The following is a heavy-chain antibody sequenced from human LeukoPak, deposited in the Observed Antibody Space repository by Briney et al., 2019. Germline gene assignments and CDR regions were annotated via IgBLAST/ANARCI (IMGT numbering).Heavy chain of an antibody. CDR2: INPSGGST. Sequence: GASVKVSCKASGYTFTSYYMHWVRQAPGQGLEWMGIINPSGGSTSYAQKSQGRVTMTRDTSTSTVYMELSSLRFEDTAVYYCATDAVRWNSSSWKPGIYYYYYMDVWGKGTTVTVSS. CDR3: ATDAVRWNSSSWKPGIYYYYYMDV. D-gene: IGHD6-13*01. V-gene: IGHV1-46*01. J-gene: IGHJ6*03. CDR1: GYTFTSYY.